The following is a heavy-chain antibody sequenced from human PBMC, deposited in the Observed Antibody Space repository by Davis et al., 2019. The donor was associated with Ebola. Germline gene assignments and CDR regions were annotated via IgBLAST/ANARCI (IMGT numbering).Heavy chain of an antibody. Sequence: ASVKVSCKGSGYTFRSYIISWVRQAPGQGLEWMGWISAYNGNTNYAQKFQGRVTMTTDTSTSTAYMELRSLRPDDTAVYYCAREIFLYGMGVWGQGTTVIVSS. CDR3: AREIFLYGMGV. J-gene: IGHJ6*02. CDR2: ISAYNGNT. V-gene: IGHV1-18*01. CDR1: GYTFRSYI. D-gene: IGHD3-3*01.